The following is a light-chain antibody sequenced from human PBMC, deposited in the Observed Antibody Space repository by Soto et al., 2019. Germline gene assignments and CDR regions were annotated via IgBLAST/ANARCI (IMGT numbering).Light chain of an antibody. CDR3: QPQDSTLLASV. CDR1: SSNIGAGYD. CDR2: GNT. J-gene: IGLJ1*01. Sequence: QPVLTQPPSVSGAPGQRVTISCTGSSSNIGAGYDVHWYLQLPGTAPKLLIYGNTNRPSGVPDRFSGSKSGSSASLAITGLRAEEGVVFYCQPQDSTLLASVLGTGTK. V-gene: IGLV1-40*01.